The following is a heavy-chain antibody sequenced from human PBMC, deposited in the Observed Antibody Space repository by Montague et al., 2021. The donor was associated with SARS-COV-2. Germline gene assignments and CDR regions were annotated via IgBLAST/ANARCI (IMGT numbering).Heavy chain of an antibody. Sequence: SLSLSLSASGFTLNTYWMSWVRQAPGKGLEWVANIKGDGSEKVYVDSVKGRFTISRDNAKNSLYLQMNSLRVEDTAVYYCAREGSTETTSGAFDVWGQGTMVTVSS. D-gene: IGHD1-1*01. CDR1: GFTLNTYW. V-gene: IGHV3-7*01. J-gene: IGHJ3*01. CDR3: AREGSTETTSGAFDV. CDR2: IKGDGSEK.